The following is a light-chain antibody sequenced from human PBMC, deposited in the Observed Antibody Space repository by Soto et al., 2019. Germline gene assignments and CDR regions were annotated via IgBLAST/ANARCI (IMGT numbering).Light chain of an antibody. V-gene: IGKV3-20*01. CDR1: QRVSSSY. CDR2: GAS. CDR3: QQYGSSPWM. J-gene: IGKJ1*01. Sequence: EIVLTQSPGTLSLSPGERATLSCRASQRVSSSYLAWYQQKPGQAPRLLIYGASSRATGIPDRFSGSGSGTDFTLTISRLEPEDFAVYDWQQYGSSPWMFGQGTK.